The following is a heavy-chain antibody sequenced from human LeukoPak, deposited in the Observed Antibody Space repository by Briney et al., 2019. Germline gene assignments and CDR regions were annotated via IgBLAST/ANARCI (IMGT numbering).Heavy chain of an antibody. V-gene: IGHV3-7*01. Sequence: PGGSLRLXCAASGFTFSNYWMTWVRQPPGKGLEWVANIKRDGSDKYYVDSVKGRFTISRDNAKNSLYLQMNSLRAEDTAVYYCARFADGFFHTFDIWGQGTMVTVSS. CDR2: IKRDGSDK. CDR3: ARFADGFFHTFDI. CDR1: GFTFSNYW. J-gene: IGHJ3*02. D-gene: IGHD3-3*01.